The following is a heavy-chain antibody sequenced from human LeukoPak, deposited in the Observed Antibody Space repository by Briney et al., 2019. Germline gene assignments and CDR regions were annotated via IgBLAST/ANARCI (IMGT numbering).Heavy chain of an antibody. V-gene: IGHV3-33*01. CDR1: GFTFSSYG. D-gene: IGHD3-10*01. J-gene: IGHJ4*02. CDR2: IWYDGSNK. CDR3: ARDDDGSGSTQDY. Sequence: GGSLRLSCAASGFTFSSYGMHWVRQAPGKGLEWVAVIWYDGSNKYYADSVKGRFTISRDNSKNTLYLQMNSLRAEDTAVYYCARDDDGSGSTQDYWGQGTLVTVSS.